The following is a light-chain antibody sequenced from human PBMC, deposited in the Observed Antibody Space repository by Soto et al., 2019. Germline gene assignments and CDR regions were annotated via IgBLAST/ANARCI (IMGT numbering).Light chain of an antibody. CDR3: AAWDDRLNGVV. CDR1: TSNIGSNP. J-gene: IGLJ3*02. V-gene: IGLV1-44*01. Sequence: QAVVTQPPSASGTPGQRVTISCSGSTSNIGSNPVNWYQQLPGTAPKLLIYSNNQWPSGVPGRFSGSKSGTSASLAISGLQSEDEADYYCAAWDDRLNGVVFGGGTKLTVL. CDR2: SNN.